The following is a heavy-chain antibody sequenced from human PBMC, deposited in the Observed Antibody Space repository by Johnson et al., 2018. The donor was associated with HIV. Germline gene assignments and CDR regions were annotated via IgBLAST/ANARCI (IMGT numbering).Heavy chain of an antibody. CDR3: ARELVSLEDAFDI. V-gene: IGHV3-66*01. D-gene: IGHD3-16*02. J-gene: IGHJ3*02. CDR2: IYSGGST. CDR1: GFTVSSNY. Sequence: VQLVESGGGLVQSGESLRLSCAASGFTVSSNYMRWVRQAPGKGLEWVSVIYSGGSTYYADSVKGRFTISRDNSKNTLYLQMNSLRAEDTAVYYCARELVSLEDAFDIWGQGTMVTVSS.